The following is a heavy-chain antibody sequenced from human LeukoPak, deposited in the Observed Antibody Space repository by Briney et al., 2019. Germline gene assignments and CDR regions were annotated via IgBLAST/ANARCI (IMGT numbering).Heavy chain of an antibody. D-gene: IGHD6-13*01. CDR3: ARGIAAAGGRWFDP. Sequence: ASVKVSCKASGYTFTDYYIHWVRQSPGQGLEWMGWINPNSGVTNYAQQFQARVTMTRDESISTAYMALSNLRSDDTAVYYCARGIAAAGGRWFDPWGQGTLVTVSS. J-gene: IGHJ5*02. CDR2: INPNSGVT. V-gene: IGHV1-2*02. CDR1: GYTFTDYY.